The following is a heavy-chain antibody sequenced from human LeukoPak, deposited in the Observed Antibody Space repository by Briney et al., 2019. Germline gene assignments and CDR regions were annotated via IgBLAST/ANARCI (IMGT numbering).Heavy chain of an antibody. J-gene: IGHJ4*02. CDR3: ARVGEFSGSYGQLQEAYFDY. Sequence: SETLSLTCTVSGGSISSYYWSWIRQPPGKGLEWIGYIYYSGSTNYSPSLKSRVTISVDTSKNQFSLKLSSVTAADTAVYYCARVGEFSGSYGQLQEAYFDYWGQGTLVTVSS. D-gene: IGHD1-26*01. V-gene: IGHV4-59*01. CDR1: GGSISSYY. CDR2: IYYSGST.